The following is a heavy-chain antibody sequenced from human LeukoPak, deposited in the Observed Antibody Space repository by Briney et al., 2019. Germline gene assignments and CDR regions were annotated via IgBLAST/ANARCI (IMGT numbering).Heavy chain of an antibody. CDR1: GFTFSTYS. CDR3: ARGNTAVVFNSFDF. J-gene: IGHJ4*02. D-gene: IGHD5-18*01. Sequence: GGSLRLSCAASGFTFSTYSMNWVRQAPGKGLEWVSSISSSSSYIYYADSLKGRFTIPRDNAKNSLYLQMNSLRAEDTAVYYCARGNTAVVFNSFDFWGQGTLVTVSS. CDR2: ISSSSSYI. V-gene: IGHV3-21*01.